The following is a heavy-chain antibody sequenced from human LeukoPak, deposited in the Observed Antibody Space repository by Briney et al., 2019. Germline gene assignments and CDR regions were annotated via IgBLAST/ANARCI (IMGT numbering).Heavy chain of an antibody. CDR2: ISSIGSTI. Sequence: TGGSLRLSCTASGFFFSTSGMHWVRQAPGKGLEWVSYISSIGSTIYYADSVKGRFTISRDNAKNSLYLQMNSLRAEDTANCARETDSTLFDYWGQGTLVTVSS. CDR3: ARETDSTLFDY. J-gene: IGHJ4*02. D-gene: IGHD2-2*01. CDR1: GFFFSTSG. V-gene: IGHV3-48*04.